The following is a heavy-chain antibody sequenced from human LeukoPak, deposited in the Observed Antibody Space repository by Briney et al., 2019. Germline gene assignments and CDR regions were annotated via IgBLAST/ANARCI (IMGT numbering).Heavy chain of an antibody. V-gene: IGHV3-21*01. CDR2: ISSSSSYI. CDR1: GFTFSSYS. J-gene: IGHJ6*03. D-gene: IGHD2-2*01. CDR3: ARKISSTRLGYYYMDV. Sequence: GGSLRLSCAASGFTFSSYSMNWVRQAPGEGLEWVSSISSSSSYIYYSDSVKGRCTISRDNAKNSLYLQMNSLRAEDTAVYYCARKISSTRLGYYYMDVWGKGTTVTVSS.